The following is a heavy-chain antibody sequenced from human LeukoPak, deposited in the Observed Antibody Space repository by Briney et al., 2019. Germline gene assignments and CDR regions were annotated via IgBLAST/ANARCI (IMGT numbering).Heavy chain of an antibody. CDR3: AKGGYSYGYSYLDY. Sequence: GGSLRLSCAASGFTFSSYAMSWVRHAPGKGLEWVSAISGSGGSTYYADSVKGRFTISRDNSKNTLYLQMNSLRAEDTAVYYCAKGGYSYGYSYLDYWGQGTLVTVSS. J-gene: IGHJ4*02. V-gene: IGHV3-23*01. CDR1: GFTFSSYA. D-gene: IGHD5-18*01. CDR2: ISGSGGST.